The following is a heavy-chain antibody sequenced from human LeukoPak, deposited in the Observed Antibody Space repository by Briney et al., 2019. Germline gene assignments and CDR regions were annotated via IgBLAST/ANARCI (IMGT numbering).Heavy chain of an antibody. CDR2: ITGSGDTT. V-gene: IGHV3-23*01. CDR1: GFTFSSYA. D-gene: IGHD3-10*01. CDR3: VKWGDYDSYYVPDF. Sequence: HPGGSLRLSCAASGFTFSSYAMSWVRQAPGKGLEWVSAITGSGDTTYYADSVKGRFTISRDNSKNALYVEMNTLRAEDTAVYYCVKWGDYDSYYVPDFWGQGTLVTVSS. J-gene: IGHJ4*02.